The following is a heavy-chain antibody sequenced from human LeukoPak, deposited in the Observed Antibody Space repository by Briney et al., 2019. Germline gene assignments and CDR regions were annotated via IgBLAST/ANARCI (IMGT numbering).Heavy chain of an antibody. Sequence: GPLRLSCEASGFSMSVYWMSWVRQAPGKGLDWIGEINHIGSTNYNPSLKSRVTISVDTSKNQFSLKLSSVTAADTAVYYCARASWVGYYDSSGYYPRYYYYYGMDVWGQGTTVTVSS. V-gene: IGHV4-34*01. J-gene: IGHJ6*02. CDR2: INHIGST. D-gene: IGHD3-22*01. CDR3: ARASWVGYYDSSGYYPRYYYYYGMDV. CDR1: GFSMSVYW.